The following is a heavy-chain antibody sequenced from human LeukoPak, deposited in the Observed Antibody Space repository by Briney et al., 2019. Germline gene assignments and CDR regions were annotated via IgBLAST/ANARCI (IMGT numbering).Heavy chain of an antibody. CDR2: MNPNSGNT. CDR1: GYTFSSSD. Sequence: ASVKVSCKASGYTFSSSDINWVRQATGQEWMGWMNPNSGNTYYAQRFQGRVTMTRDTSISTAYMEVSSLRSEDTAVYYCARGNIAVPGTPYYFEYWGQGTLVTVSS. J-gene: IGHJ4*02. V-gene: IGHV1-8*01. D-gene: IGHD6-19*01. CDR3: ARGNIAVPGTPYYFEY.